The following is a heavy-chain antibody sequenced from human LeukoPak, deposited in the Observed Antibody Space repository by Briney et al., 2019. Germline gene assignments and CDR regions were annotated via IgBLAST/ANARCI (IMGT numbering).Heavy chain of an antibody. CDR2: ISAYNGNT. CDR3: ARDILAVAGSYYYGMDV. CDR1: GYTFTSYG. Sequence: ASVKVSCKASGYTFTSYGISWVRQAPGQGLEWMGWISAYNGNTNYAQKLQGRVTMTTDTSTSTAYMELRSLRSDDTAVYYCARDILAVAGSYYYGMDVWGQGTTVTVSS. J-gene: IGHJ6*02. V-gene: IGHV1-18*01. D-gene: IGHD6-13*01.